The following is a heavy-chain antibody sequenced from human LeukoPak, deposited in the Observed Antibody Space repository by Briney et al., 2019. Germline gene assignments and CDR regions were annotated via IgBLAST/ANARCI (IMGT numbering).Heavy chain of an antibody. Sequence: SETLSLTCTVSGGSISSGDYYWSWIRQPPGKGLEWIGYIYYSGSTYYNPSLKSRVTISVDTSKNQFSLKLSSVTAADTAVYYCARGNYDGRFFDIWGQGTMVTVSS. D-gene: IGHD3-22*01. CDR2: IYYSGST. J-gene: IGHJ3*02. V-gene: IGHV4-30-4*01. CDR3: ARGNYDGRFFDI. CDR1: GGSISSGDYY.